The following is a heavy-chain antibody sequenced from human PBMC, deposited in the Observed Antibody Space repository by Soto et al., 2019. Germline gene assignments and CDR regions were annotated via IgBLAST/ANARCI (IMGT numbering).Heavy chain of an antibody. CDR1: GGTFSSYA. Sequence: ASVKVSCKASGGTFSSYAISWVRQAPGQGLELMGGIIPIFGTANYAQKFQGRVTITADESTSTAYMELSNLRSEDTAVYYCARDPYSSSWYDYWGQGTLVTVSS. CDR2: IIPIFGTA. J-gene: IGHJ4*02. V-gene: IGHV1-69*13. CDR3: ARDPYSSSWYDY. D-gene: IGHD6-13*01.